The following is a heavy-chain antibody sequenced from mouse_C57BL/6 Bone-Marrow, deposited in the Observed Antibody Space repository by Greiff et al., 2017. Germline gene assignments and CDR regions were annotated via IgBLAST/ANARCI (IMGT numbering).Heavy chain of an antibody. CDR2: INPNYGTT. D-gene: IGHD1-1*01. CDR1: GYSFTDYN. V-gene: IGHV1-39*01. CDR3: ARTTTVVATPDD. J-gene: IGHJ2*01. Sequence: VQLKESGPELVKPGASVKISCKASGYSFTDYNMNWVKQSNGKSLEWIGVINPNYGTTSYNQKFKGKATLTVDQSSSTAYMQLNSLTSEDSAVYYCARTTTVVATPDDWGQGTTLTVSS.